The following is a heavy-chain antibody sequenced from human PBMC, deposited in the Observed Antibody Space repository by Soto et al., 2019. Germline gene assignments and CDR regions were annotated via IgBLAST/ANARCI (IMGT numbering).Heavy chain of an antibody. V-gene: IGHV2-5*02. CDR2: IYWDDDK. J-gene: IGHJ5*02. CDR3: AHSLYDYVWGTNWFDP. CDR1: GFSLSTSGVG. Sequence: QITLKESGPTLVKRTQTLTLTCTFSGFSLSTSGVGVAWIRQPPGKALEWLALIYWDDDKRYSPSLKSRLTITKDTSKNQVHVTITNMDPVDTATYYCAHSLYDYVWGTNWFDPWGQGTLVTVSS. D-gene: IGHD3-16*01.